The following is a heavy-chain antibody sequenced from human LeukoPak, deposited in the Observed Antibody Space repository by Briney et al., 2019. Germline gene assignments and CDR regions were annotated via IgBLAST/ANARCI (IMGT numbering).Heavy chain of an antibody. D-gene: IGHD2-15*01. CDR1: GYTLTRYY. V-gene: IGHV1-46*01. J-gene: IGHJ4*02. CDR3: AGLPYRDGVAQDY. CDR2: INPISGAT. Sequence: VASVKVSCKTSGYTLTRYYMQWVRQAPGHGLEWMGIINPISGATDYAQKFQGRVTMTRDTSTSTVYMELSSLRSEDTAMYHCAGLPYRDGVAQDYWGQGTLVTVSP.